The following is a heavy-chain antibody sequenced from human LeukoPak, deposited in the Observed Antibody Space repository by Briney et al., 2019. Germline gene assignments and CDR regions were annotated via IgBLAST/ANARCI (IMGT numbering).Heavy chain of an antibody. D-gene: IGHD1-26*01. CDR1: GFTFSNAY. Sequence: PGGSLRLSCAASGFTFSNAYMSWLRQAPGKGLEWVANINQDGTDKYYVDSVKGRFTISRDNAKNSLYLQMNSLRAEDTAVYYCAREIVGTHKSRFDPWGQGTLVTVSS. J-gene: IGHJ5*02. CDR2: INQDGTDK. V-gene: IGHV3-7*03. CDR3: AREIVGTHKSRFDP.